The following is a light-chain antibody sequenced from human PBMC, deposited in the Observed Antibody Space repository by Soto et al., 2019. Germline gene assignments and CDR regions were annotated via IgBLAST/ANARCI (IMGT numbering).Light chain of an antibody. CDR2: EVS. J-gene: IGLJ1*01. CDR3: ASSPSSSSYV. V-gene: IGLV2-14*01. Sequence: QSALTQPASVSGSPGQSITISCTGTSSDVGSYHYVSWFQQHPGKAPKLIIFEVSDRPSGVSTRFSGSKSGDTASLTISGLQADDEADYYCASSPSSSSYVFGTGTKVTVL. CDR1: SSDVGSYHY.